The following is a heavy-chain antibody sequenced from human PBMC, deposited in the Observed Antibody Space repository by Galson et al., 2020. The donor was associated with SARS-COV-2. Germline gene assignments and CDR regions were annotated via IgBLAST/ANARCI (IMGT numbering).Heavy chain of an antibody. D-gene: IGHD2-2*01. CDR3: ARARVVVPAARTWFDP. CDR1: GGSISSGGYY. J-gene: IGHJ5*02. CDR2: IYYSGSS. V-gene: IGHV4-31*03. Sequence: SENLSLTCTVSGGSISSGGYYWSWIRQHPGKGLEWIGYIYYSGSSYYNPSLKSRVTISVDTSKNQFSLKLSSVTAADTAVYYCARARVVVPAARTWFDPWGEGTLVTVSS.